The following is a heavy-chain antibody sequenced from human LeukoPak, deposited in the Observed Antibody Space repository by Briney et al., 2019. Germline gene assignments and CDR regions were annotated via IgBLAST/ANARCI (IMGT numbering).Heavy chain of an antibody. CDR3: AKGGYDYIEIGYFDY. J-gene: IGHJ4*02. CDR2: VIGSSGST. D-gene: IGHD5-12*01. V-gene: IGHV3-23*01. Sequence: GGSLRLSCAASGFTLSNYAMNWVRQAPGKGLEWVSVVIGSSGSTDYADSVKGRFTISRDNSKNTLYLEMNSLRAEDTAIYYCAKGGYDYIEIGYFDYWGQGTLVTVSS. CDR1: GFTLSNYA.